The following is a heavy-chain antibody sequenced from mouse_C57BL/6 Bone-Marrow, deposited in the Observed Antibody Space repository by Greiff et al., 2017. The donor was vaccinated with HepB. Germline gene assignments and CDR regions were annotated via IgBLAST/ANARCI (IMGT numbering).Heavy chain of an antibody. J-gene: IGHJ2*01. CDR1: GYTFTNYW. D-gene: IGHD1-1*01. CDR3: ARLRLTTVVGFDY. V-gene: IGHV1-63*01. Sequence: QVQLQQSGAELVRPGPSVKMSCKASGYTFTNYWIGWAKQRPGHGLEWIGDIYPGGGYTNYNEKFKGKATLTADKSSSTAYMQFSSLTSEDSAIYYCARLRLTTVVGFDYWGQGTTLTVSS. CDR2: IYPGGGYT.